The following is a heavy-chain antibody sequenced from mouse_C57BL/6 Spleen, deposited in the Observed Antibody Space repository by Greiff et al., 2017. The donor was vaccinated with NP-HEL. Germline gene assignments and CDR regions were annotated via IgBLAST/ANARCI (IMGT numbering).Heavy chain of an antibody. D-gene: IGHD2-3*01. CDR1: GFTFSDYG. V-gene: IGHV5-17*01. CDR3: ARAFYDGYPWFAY. J-gene: IGHJ3*01. CDR2: ISSGSSTI. Sequence: EVKLVESGGGLVKPGGSLKLSCAASGFTFSDYGMHWVRQAPEKGLEWVAYISSGSSTIYYADTVKGRFTISRDNAKNTLFLQMTSLRSEDTAMYYCARAFYDGYPWFAYWGQGTLVTVSA.